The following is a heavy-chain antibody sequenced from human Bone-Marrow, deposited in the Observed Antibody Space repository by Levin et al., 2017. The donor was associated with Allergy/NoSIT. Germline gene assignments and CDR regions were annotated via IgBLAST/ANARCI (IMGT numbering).Heavy chain of an antibody. D-gene: IGHD1-1*01. CDR1: GASITSGGDYY. Sequence: SETLSLTCTVSGASITSGGDYYWSWIRQPAGKGLEWIGRIYTGGSTDYHASLESRVTISLDTSRPQFSLKMTSVTAADTAIYFCARDSGSNWIDRLGLGWFDPWGQGILVTVSS. CDR3: ARDSGSNWIDRLGLGWFDP. V-gene: IGHV4-61*02. CDR2: IYTGGST. J-gene: IGHJ5*02.